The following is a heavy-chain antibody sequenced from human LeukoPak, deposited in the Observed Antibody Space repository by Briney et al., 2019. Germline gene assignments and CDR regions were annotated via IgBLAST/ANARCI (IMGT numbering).Heavy chain of an antibody. J-gene: IGHJ4*02. CDR1: GYTFTGDW. CDR3: ARPGDDLIYLGY. Sequence: GESLKISCKASGYTFTGDWIGWVRQMPGKGLEWMGIIYPGDSDTKYNAPFQGQVTISADKSISTAYLQWSSLKASDTAMYYCARPGDDLIYLGYWGQGTLVTVSS. CDR2: IYPGDSDT. V-gene: IGHV5-51*01. D-gene: IGHD3-10*01.